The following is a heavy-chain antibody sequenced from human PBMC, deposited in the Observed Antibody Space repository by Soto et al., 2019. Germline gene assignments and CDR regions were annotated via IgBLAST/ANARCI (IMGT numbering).Heavy chain of an antibody. J-gene: IGHJ6*02. CDR3: ARFYYDSSGYLPSPYYYYYGMDV. D-gene: IGHD3-22*01. V-gene: IGHV3-48*01. CDR2: ISTSSSII. Sequence: PGGSLRLSCAASGFTFSTYSMNWVRQAPGKGVEWISYISTSSSIIYYADSVKGRFTISRDNAKNSLYLQMNSLRAEDTAVYYCARFYYDSSGYLPSPYYYYYGMDVWGQGTTVTVSS. CDR1: GFTFSTYS.